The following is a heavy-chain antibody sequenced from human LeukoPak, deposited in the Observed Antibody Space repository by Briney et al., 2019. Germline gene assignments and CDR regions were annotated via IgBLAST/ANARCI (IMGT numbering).Heavy chain of an antibody. V-gene: IGHV3-7*05. Sequence: GGSLRLSCAASGFTYSSQWMSWVRQAPGKGPEWVANIKQDGTDTYYVDSVKGRFTISRDNSKNTLYLQMNSLRAEDTAVYFCAKHGQIRGQGTLVTVSS. J-gene: IGHJ4*02. CDR3: AKHGQI. CDR2: IKQDGTDT. CDR1: GFTYSSQW.